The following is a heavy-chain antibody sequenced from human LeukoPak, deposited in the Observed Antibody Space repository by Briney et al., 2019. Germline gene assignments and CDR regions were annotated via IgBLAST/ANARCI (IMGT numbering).Heavy chain of an antibody. J-gene: IGHJ4*02. CDR1: GGTFSSYA. D-gene: IGHD2-15*01. V-gene: IGHV1-69*01. CDR3: ASGYCSGGSCYRVEPDY. CDR2: IIPIFGTA. Sequence: SVKVSCKASGGTFSSYAISWVRQAPGQGLEWMGGIIPIFGTANYAQKFQGRVTITADESTSTAYMELSSLRSEDTAVYYCASGYCSGGSCYRVEPDYWGQGTLVTVSS.